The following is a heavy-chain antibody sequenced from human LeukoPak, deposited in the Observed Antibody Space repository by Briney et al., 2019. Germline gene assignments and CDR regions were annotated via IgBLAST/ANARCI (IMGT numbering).Heavy chain of an antibody. D-gene: IGHD2-15*01. Sequence: PGGSLRLSCAASRFTFSNHAMNWVRQAPGKGLEWLSIISGSGTVTYYADSVKGRFTISRDNSKNTLYLQMNSLRAENTAVYYCANISVGGGRRIGSGYFDNWGQGTLVTVSS. V-gene: IGHV3-23*01. J-gene: IGHJ4*02. CDR3: ANISVGGGRRIGSGYFDN. CDR1: RFTFSNHA. CDR2: ISGSGTVT.